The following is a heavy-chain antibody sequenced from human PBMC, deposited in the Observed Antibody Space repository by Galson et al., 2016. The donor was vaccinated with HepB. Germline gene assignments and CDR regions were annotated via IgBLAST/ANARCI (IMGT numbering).Heavy chain of an antibody. V-gene: IGHV3-33*08. J-gene: IGHJ4*02. CDR2: IFYDGSNK. Sequence: SLRLSCAASGFTFSSYAMSWVRQAPGKGLQWVAIIFYDGSNKNYADSVKGRFTISRDNSKNTLYLQLDSLRAEDTAVYYCSRDPHRYALQLWGQGALVTVSS. D-gene: IGHD2-2*01. CDR3: SRDPHRYALQL. CDR1: GFTFSSYA.